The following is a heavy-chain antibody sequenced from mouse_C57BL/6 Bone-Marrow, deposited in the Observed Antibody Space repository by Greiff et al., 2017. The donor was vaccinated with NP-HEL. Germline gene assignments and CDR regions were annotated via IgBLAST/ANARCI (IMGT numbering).Heavy chain of an antibody. CDR1: GYTFTSYW. CDR3: AVRLRLNYWYFDV. D-gene: IGHD2-4*01. Sequence: QVQLQQPGAELVKPGASVKLSCKASGYTFTSYWMQWVKQRPGQGLEWIGEIDPSDSYTNYNQKFKGKATLTVDTSSSTAYMQLSSLTSEDSAVYYCAVRLRLNYWYFDVWGTGTTVTVSS. V-gene: IGHV1-50*01. CDR2: IDPSDSYT. J-gene: IGHJ1*03.